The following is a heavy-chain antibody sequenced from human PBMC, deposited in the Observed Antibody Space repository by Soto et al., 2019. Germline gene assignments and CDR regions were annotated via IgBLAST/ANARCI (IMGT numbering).Heavy chain of an antibody. V-gene: IGHV1-69*12. CDR2: IIPIFGTA. CDR3: ASALITHTPGGSCFDF. J-gene: IGHJ4*02. D-gene: IGHD1-26*01. Sequence: QVQLVQSGAEVKKPGSSVKVSCKASGGTFSSYAISWVRQAPGQGLEWMGGIIPIFGTANYAQKFQGRVTITADESTSTDYMELSSLRSEDTAVYCCASALITHTPGGSCFDFWGQGTLVTVSS. CDR1: GGTFSSYA.